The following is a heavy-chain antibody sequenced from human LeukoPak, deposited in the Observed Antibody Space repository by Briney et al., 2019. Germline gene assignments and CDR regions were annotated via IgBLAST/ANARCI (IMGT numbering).Heavy chain of an antibody. D-gene: IGHD6-19*01. V-gene: IGHV1-46*01. J-gene: IGHJ4*02. CDR2: INPSGGST. Sequence: ASVKVSCKASGYTFTDYHMHWVRQAPGQGLEWMGIINPSGGSTTYAEKFQGRVTMTRDTSTSTVYMELTSLRSEDTAVYYCARGYSSGFGNWGQGTLVTVSS. CDR3: ARGYSSGFGN. CDR1: GYTFTDYH.